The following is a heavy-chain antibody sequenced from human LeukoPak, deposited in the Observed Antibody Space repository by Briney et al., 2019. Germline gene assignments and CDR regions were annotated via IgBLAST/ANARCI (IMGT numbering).Heavy chain of an antibody. CDR2: INHSGST. D-gene: IGHD5-18*01. Sequence: SETLSLTCAVHGGSFSGYYWSWIRQSPGKGLEWIGEINHSGSTNYNPSLKSRVTISVGTSKNQFSLKLSSVTAADTAVYYCARGRYSYGSDYWGQGTLVTVSS. J-gene: IGHJ4*02. CDR3: ARGRYSYGSDY. V-gene: IGHV4-34*01. CDR1: GGSFSGYY.